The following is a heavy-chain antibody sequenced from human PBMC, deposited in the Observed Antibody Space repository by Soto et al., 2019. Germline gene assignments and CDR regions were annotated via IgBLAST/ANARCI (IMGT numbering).Heavy chain of an antibody. Sequence: QVQLQESGPGQVKPSETLSLTCTVSSGSIINYYWSWIRQPPGKGLEWIGYIYYSGTTWYNPSLKSRVIISVDTSKNQFSLNLNSVTAADTAVYYCARHGNGATSEWGQGTLVTVSS. V-gene: IGHV4-59*08. CDR2: IYYSGTT. J-gene: IGHJ4*02. D-gene: IGHD5-12*01. CDR3: ARHGNGATSE. CDR1: SGSIINYY.